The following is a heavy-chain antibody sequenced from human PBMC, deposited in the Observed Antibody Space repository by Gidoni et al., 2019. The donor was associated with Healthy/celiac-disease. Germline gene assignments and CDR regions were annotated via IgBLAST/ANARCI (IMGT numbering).Heavy chain of an antibody. CDR3: ASTYDSSGYQDDAFDI. Sequence: QVQLVESGGGVVQPGRSLRLSCAASGFTFRSYGRHWVRQAPGKGMEWVAVIWYDGSNKYYADSVKGRFTISRDNSKNTLYLQMNSLRAEETAVYYCASTYDSSGYQDDAFDIWGQGTMVTVSS. D-gene: IGHD3-22*01. CDR1: GFTFRSYG. V-gene: IGHV3-33*01. CDR2: IWYDGSNK. J-gene: IGHJ3*02.